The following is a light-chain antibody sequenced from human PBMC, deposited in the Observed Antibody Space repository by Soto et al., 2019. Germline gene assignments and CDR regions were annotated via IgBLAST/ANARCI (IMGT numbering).Light chain of an antibody. V-gene: IGLV1-40*01. CDR2: GNT. Sequence: QSVLTQPPSVSGAPGQRVTISCTGSSSNIGAGYDVRWYQHLPGTAPKLLIYGNTNRPSGVPDRFSGSKSGTSASLAITGLQAEDEADYYCQSNDSSLSGSYVFGTGTKVTVL. J-gene: IGLJ1*01. CDR1: SSNIGAGYD. CDR3: QSNDSSLSGSYV.